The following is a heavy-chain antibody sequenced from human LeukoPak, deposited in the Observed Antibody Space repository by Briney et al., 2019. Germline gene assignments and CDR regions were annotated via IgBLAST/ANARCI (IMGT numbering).Heavy chain of an antibody. Sequence: GASVKVSCKASGYTFTSYGISWVRQAPGQGLEWMGWINPNSGGTNYAQKFQGRVTMTRDTSISTAYMELSRLRSDDTAVYYCARSPIVGGTIDPWGQGTLVTVSS. D-gene: IGHD1-26*01. CDR3: ARSPIVGGTIDP. J-gene: IGHJ5*02. V-gene: IGHV1-2*02. CDR1: GYTFTSYG. CDR2: INPNSGGT.